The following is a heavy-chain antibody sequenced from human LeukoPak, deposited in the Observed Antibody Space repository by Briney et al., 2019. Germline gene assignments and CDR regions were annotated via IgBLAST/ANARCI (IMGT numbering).Heavy chain of an antibody. D-gene: IGHD6-13*01. Sequence: SETLSLTCTVSGGSISSHYWSWIRQPPGKGLEWIGYIYYSGSTNYNPSLKSRVTISVDTSKNLFSLKLSSVTAADTAAYYCAREIAAADYYYYYYMDVWGKGTTVTVSS. CDR3: AREIAAADYYYYYYMDV. V-gene: IGHV4-59*11. J-gene: IGHJ6*03. CDR2: IYYSGST. CDR1: GGSISSHY.